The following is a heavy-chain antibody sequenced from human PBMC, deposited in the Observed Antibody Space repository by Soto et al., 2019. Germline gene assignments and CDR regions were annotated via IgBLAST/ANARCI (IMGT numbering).Heavy chain of an antibody. V-gene: IGHV2-5*02. CDR2: IYWDDDK. Sequence: QITLKESGPTLVKPTQTLTLTCTFSGFSLSTSGVGVGWIRQPPGKALEWLALIYWDDDKHYSPTLKSRLTTTQDTSKNQVVLTMTNMDPVDTATYYCAHSLIPNGASRGAFDYWGQGTLVTVSS. J-gene: IGHJ4*02. D-gene: IGHD3-10*01. CDR1: GFSLSTSGVG. CDR3: AHSLIPNGASRGAFDY.